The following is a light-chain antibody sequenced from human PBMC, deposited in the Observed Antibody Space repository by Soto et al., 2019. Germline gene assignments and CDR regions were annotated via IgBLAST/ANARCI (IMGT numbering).Light chain of an antibody. CDR3: QQYFECPPRT. CDR2: EAS. J-gene: IGKJ1*01. V-gene: IGKV3-15*01. Sequence: VMTQSPATLSVSPGERATLSCWARGPVPTNLSRSQQKPDQPPRLLISEASTRAAWISHRCRGSGSRTVFTLTISSLRSEDSSIYYCQQYFECPPRTVGRVTKVDIK. CDR1: GPVPTN.